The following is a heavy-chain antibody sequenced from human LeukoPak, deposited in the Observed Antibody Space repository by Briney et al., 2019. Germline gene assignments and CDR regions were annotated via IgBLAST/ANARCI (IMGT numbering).Heavy chain of an antibody. V-gene: IGHV3-43D*03. D-gene: IGHD4-17*01. CDR1: GFTFDDYA. Sequence: GGSLRLSCAASGFTFDDYAMHWVRQAPGKGLQWISSINWVGDTSSYADSVKGRFTVSRVNTKGSLYLQMHSLRSEDTALYYCAKDRQYGDYGGGDFFDSWGQGTLVTVSS. J-gene: IGHJ4*02. CDR3: AKDRQYGDYGGGDFFDS. CDR2: INWVGDTS.